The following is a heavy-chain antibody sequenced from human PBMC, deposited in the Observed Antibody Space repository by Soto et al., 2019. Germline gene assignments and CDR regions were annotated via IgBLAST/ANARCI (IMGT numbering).Heavy chain of an antibody. V-gene: IGHV3-48*03. D-gene: IGHD3-22*01. J-gene: IGHJ5*02. CDR2: ISSSGSTI. CDR1: GFTFSSYE. Sequence: GRCLRLSCAASGFTFSSYEMNWVRQAPVKGLEWVSYISSSGSTIYYADSVKGRFTISRDNAKKSLYLQMNSLRAEDTAVYYCARDSGYYDSSGYYFRWFDPWGQATLVTVSS. CDR3: ARDSGYYDSSGYYFRWFDP.